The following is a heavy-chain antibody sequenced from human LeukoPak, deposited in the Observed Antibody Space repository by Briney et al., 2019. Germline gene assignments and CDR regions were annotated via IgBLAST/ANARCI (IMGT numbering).Heavy chain of an antibody. D-gene: IGHD2-15*01. Sequence: GASVKVSCKASGYTFTSYGISWVRQAPGQGLVWMGWISAYNGNTNYAQKLQGRVTMTTDTSTSTAYMELRSLRSDDTAVYYCARASYCSGGSCFSDAFDIWGQGTMVTVSS. CDR2: ISAYNGNT. CDR3: ARASYCSGGSCFSDAFDI. V-gene: IGHV1-18*01. CDR1: GYTFTSYG. J-gene: IGHJ3*02.